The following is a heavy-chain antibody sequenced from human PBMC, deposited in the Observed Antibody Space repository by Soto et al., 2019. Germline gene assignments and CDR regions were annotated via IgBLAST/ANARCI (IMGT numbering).Heavy chain of an antibody. Sequence: GSLRLACAASGFTFSSYGMHWVRQAPGKGLEWVAVIWYDGSNKYYADSVKGRFTISRDNSKNTLYLQMNSLRAEDTAVYYCERGGYYYDSSGYFDYWGQGTLVTVYS. J-gene: IGHJ4*02. CDR2: IWYDGSNK. CDR3: ERGGYYYDSSGYFDY. D-gene: IGHD3-22*01. V-gene: IGHV3-33*01. CDR1: GFTFSSYG.